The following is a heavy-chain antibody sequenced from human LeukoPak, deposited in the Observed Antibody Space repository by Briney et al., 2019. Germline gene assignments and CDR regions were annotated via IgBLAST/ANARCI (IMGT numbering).Heavy chain of an antibody. Sequence: GGSLRLSCAASGFTFSSYGMHWVRQAPGKGLEWVAVIWYDGSNKYYADSVKGRFTISRDNSKNTLYLQMNSLRAEDTAVYHCAREADSSSWYYYGMDVWGQGTTVTVSS. CDR3: AREADSSSWYYYGMDV. CDR1: GFTFSSYG. J-gene: IGHJ6*02. V-gene: IGHV3-33*01. CDR2: IWYDGSNK. D-gene: IGHD6-13*01.